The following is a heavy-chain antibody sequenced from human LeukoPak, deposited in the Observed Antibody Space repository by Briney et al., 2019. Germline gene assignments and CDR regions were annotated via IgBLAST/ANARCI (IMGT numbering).Heavy chain of an antibody. CDR2: INPDGSRT. V-gene: IGHV3-74*01. Sequence: GGSLRLSCAASKFSFTSYWMHWVRQAPGKGLVWVSRINPDGSRTNYADSVEGRFTISRDNAKNTLYLQMNSLRAEDTAVYYCATTIFGAFDPWGQGTLVTVSS. D-gene: IGHD3-3*01. CDR3: ATTIFGAFDP. J-gene: IGHJ5*02. CDR1: KFSFTSYW.